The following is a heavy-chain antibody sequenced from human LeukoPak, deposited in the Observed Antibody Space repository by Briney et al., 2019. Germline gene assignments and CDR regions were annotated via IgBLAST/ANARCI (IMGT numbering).Heavy chain of an antibody. D-gene: IGHD1-26*01. CDR3: ARLGGAYNWFDP. CDR2: IYYSGST. J-gene: IGHJ5*02. CDR1: GGSISSGGYY. V-gene: IGHV4-31*03. Sequence: PSQTLSLTCTVSGGSISSGGYYWSWIRQHPGKGLEWIGYIYYSGSTYYNPSLKSRVTISVDTSKNQFSLKLSSVTAADTAVYYCARLGGAYNWFDPWGQGTLVTVSS.